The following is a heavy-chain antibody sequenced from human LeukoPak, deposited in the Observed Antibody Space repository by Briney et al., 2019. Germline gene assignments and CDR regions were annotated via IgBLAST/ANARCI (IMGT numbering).Heavy chain of an antibody. CDR2: IHPSDGVT. V-gene: IGHV1-46*01. D-gene: IGHD6-19*01. J-gene: IGHJ4*02. Sequence: ASVKVSCKASGYTFTSHCIHWVRQAPGQGLEWMGLIHPSDGVTTYAQSFQGRVTVTRDTSTSTVYMELSSLRSEDTAVYYCARDNIGSSGWTGLGYWGQGTLVTVSS. CDR1: GYTFTSHC. CDR3: ARDNIGSSGWTGLGY.